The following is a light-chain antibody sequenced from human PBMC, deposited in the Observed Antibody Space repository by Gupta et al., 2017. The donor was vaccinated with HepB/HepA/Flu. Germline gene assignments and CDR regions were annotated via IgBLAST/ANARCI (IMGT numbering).Light chain of an antibody. V-gene: IGKV1-9*01. CDR3: QQVHSYPLT. J-gene: IGKJ4*02. CDR1: QCIGSY. Sequence: IQLTHSPSFLSASVGDRVTIICRASQCIGSYLAWYQQKPGKAPKLLIYAASTLQSGVPLRFSGGGFGTEFTLTISSLQPEDVATYYCQQVHSYPLTFGEGTKVEIK. CDR2: AAS.